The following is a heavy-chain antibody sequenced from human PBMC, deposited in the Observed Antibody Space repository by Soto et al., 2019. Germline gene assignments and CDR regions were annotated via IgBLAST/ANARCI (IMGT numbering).Heavy chain of an antibody. Sequence: QVQLVESGGGLVKPGGSLRLSCAASGFSFGDYYMTWVRQAPGKGLEWVAYVNPGRTYANYADTVRGRFTISRDNARNTLSLQMNNLRLEDTAVYYCATAGTSGGHRGYDPEVFDYWGQGTMVTVSS. CDR2: VNPGRTYA. CDR1: GFSFGDYY. V-gene: IGHV3-11*06. CDR3: ATAGTSGGHRGYDPEVFDY. D-gene: IGHD5-12*01. J-gene: IGHJ4*02.